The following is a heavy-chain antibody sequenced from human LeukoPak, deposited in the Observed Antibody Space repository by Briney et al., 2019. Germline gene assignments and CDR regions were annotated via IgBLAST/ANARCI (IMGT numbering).Heavy chain of an antibody. Sequence: VASVKVSCKASGYSFTNFDINWVRQATGQGLEWMGWMNPNSGNKGYAQKFQGRVTMTMNTPITTAYMELSSLRSEDTAVYYCARGPQWRGDYYYMDVWGRGTTVTVSS. CDR3: ARGPQWRGDYYYMDV. CDR2: MNPNSGNK. J-gene: IGHJ6*03. CDR1: GYSFTNFD. D-gene: IGHD6-19*01. V-gene: IGHV1-8*01.